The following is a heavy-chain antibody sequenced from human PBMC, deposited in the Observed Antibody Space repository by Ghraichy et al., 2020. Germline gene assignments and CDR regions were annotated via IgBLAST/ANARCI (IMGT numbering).Heavy chain of an antibody. Sequence: GESLNISCVASGLMFSPNTMNWVRQAPGKGLEWVSSISSITRYIYYADSVKGRFTISRDNAQNSLYLQMNSLRAEDTAVYYCSRGGGAGTPVLYHMDVWGLGTTVTVSS. J-gene: IGHJ6*02. D-gene: IGHD6-19*01. V-gene: IGHV3-21*01. CDR2: ISSITRYI. CDR3: SRGGGAGTPVLYHMDV. CDR1: GLMFSPNT.